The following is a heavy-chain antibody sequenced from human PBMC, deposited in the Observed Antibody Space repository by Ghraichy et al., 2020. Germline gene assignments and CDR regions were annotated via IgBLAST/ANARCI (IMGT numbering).Heavy chain of an antibody. CDR1: GFTFSNYV. Sequence: GGSLRLSCAASGFTFSNYVMSWVRQAPGKGLEWVSAVCGRGGTKYYADSVKGRFTISRDNTRDTIYLKMNSLRAEDTALYYCAESSVSYYDYVWGSCTDWGQGTLVTVSS. V-gene: IGHV3-23*01. J-gene: IGHJ4*02. CDR3: AESSVSYYDYVWGSCTD. CDR2: VCGRGGTK. D-gene: IGHD3-16*01.